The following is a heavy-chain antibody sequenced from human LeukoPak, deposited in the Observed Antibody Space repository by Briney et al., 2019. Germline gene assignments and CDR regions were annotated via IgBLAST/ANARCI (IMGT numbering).Heavy chain of an antibody. CDR3: ARVRSGRWDKGGGDYFDY. V-gene: IGHV1-46*01. CDR2: INPSGGST. Sequence: ASVKVSCKASGYTFTSYYMHWVRQAPGQGLEWMGIINPSGGSTSYAQKFQGRVTMTRDTSTSTAYMELRSLRSDDTAVYYCARVRSGRWDKGGGDYFDYWGQGTLVTVSS. CDR1: GYTFTSYY. D-gene: IGHD6-25*01. J-gene: IGHJ4*02.